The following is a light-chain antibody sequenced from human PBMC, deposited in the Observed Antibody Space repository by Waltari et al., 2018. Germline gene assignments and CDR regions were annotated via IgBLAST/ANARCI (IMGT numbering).Light chain of an antibody. J-gene: IGKJ2*01. Sequence: DIQMTQSPSTLPASVGDSVTITCRASQNIGSSLVWYQQKPGKAPKLLIYEASSLQFGVPSRFSGRGSGAEFTLTISSLQPDDFATYYCQQYNSYSYTFGQGTKLEIK. CDR3: QQYNSYSYT. V-gene: IGKV1-5*03. CDR2: EAS. CDR1: QNIGSS.